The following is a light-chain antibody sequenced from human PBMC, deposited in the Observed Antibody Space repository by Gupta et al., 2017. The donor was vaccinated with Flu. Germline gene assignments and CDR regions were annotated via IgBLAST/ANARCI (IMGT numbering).Light chain of an antibody. Sequence: EIVLTQSPGTLSLSPGERATLSCRASQSVTNGYLAWYQHKPGQAPRLLIYTTSNRGTGIPDRFSGSGSGTDFTLTISRLEPEDFAVYYCQQNGTSPRTFGQGTKVEIK. V-gene: IGKV3-20*01. J-gene: IGKJ1*01. CDR2: TTS. CDR3: QQNGTSPRT. CDR1: QSVTNGY.